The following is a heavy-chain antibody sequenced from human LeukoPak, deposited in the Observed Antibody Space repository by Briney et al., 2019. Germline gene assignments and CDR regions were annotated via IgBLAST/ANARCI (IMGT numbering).Heavy chain of an antibody. CDR2: VYYNGLT. D-gene: IGHD4-17*01. V-gene: IGHV4-59*11. J-gene: IGHJ4*02. Sequence: SETLSLTCTVSGGSISPHYWTLIRQTPGKGLEWIGYVYYNGLTSYNASLRRRLILSVDTARNQVSLKLTSVTAADTAVYYCTREVSTVTFDYWGQGTLVTVSS. CDR1: GGSISPHY. CDR3: TREVSTVTFDY.